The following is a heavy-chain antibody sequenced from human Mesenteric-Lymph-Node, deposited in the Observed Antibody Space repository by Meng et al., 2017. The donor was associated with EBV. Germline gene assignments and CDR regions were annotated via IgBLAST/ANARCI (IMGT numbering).Heavy chain of an antibody. CDR3: ARNTSSHPWFDP. D-gene: IGHD6-13*01. CDR2: INWRGTT. Sequence: LHLQESAQGLAEPSETLSLTCAVSGGSIGRTSYYWGWIRQSPGKGLEWIGGINWRGTTYYNPSLKSRVTISLDMSKNQFSLRLTSLTATDTALYYCARNTSSHPWFDPWGQGALVTVSS. CDR1: GGSIGRTSYY. J-gene: IGHJ5*02. V-gene: IGHV4-39*01.